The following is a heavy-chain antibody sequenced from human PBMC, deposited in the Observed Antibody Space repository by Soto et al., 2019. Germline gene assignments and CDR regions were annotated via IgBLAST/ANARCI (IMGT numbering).Heavy chain of an antibody. CDR2: ISWNSGNI. Sequence: GGSLRLSCAASGFTFSSYSMNWVRQAPGKGLEWVSGISWNSGNIGYADSVKGRFTISRDNAKNSLYLQMNSLRAEDTALYHCTKDLIAVTGTDLMDVWGQGTTVTVS. V-gene: IGHV3-9*01. J-gene: IGHJ6*02. D-gene: IGHD6-19*01. CDR3: TKDLIAVTGTDLMDV. CDR1: GFTFSSYS.